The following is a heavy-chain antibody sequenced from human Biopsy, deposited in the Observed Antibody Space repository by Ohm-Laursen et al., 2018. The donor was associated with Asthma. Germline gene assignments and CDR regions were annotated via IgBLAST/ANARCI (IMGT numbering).Heavy chain of an antibody. CDR1: GYTFIGCH. V-gene: IGHV1-2*06. CDR2: INPNSGGT. CDR3: ARGQKSAGDRWFDP. J-gene: IGHJ5*02. D-gene: IGHD6-13*01. Sequence: EASVKVSCKASGYTFIGCHIHWMRQAPGQGLEWMGRINPNSGGTNYAQKFQGRVTMTRDMSISTAYMEVSRLRSDDTAVYYCARGQKSAGDRWFDPWGQGTLVTVSS.